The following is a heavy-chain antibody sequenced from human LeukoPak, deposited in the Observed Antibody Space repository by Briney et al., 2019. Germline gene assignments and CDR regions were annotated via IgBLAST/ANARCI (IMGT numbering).Heavy chain of an antibody. D-gene: IGHD3-10*01. CDR1: GFTFSNYA. J-gene: IGHJ4*02. CDR2: ISATGGRA. V-gene: IGHV3-23*01. Sequence: GGSLRLSCAASGFTFSNYAMSWVRQAPGKGLEWVSGISATGGRAYYADSVEGRFTISRDNSKNTLYFQMSSLRAEDSAVYYCAKNYHSGNNRRLGSFDYWGQGTLVTVSS. CDR3: AKNYHSGNNRRLGSFDY.